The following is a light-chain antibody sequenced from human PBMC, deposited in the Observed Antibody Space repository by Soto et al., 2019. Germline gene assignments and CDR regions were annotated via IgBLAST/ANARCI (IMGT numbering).Light chain of an antibody. CDR1: SSDVGGYNY. J-gene: IGLJ2*01. CDR3: SSYTSSSTLV. V-gene: IGLV2-14*01. CDR2: DVS. Sequence: QSALTQPASVSGSPGQSITISCTGTSSDVGGYNYVSWYQQHPGKAPKLMIYDVSHRPSGVPNRFSGSKSGNTASLTISGLQPEDEADYYCSSYTSSSTLVFGGGTKLTVL.